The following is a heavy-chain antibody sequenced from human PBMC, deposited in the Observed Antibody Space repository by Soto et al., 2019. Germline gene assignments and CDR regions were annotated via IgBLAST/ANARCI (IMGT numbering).Heavy chain of an antibody. CDR3: ARVQYSGYDFKLAFDI. V-gene: IGHV1-3*01. Sequence: QVQLVQSGAQVKKPGASVKVSCKASGYTFDNYALPWVRQAPGRRLEWMGWIHAVNGYTKYSQSFQGRVTITRDTSASTVHMDLSSLRSEDTAVYYCARVQYSGYDFKLAFDIWGQGTMVTVSS. J-gene: IGHJ3*02. CDR1: GYTFDNYA. D-gene: IGHD5-12*01. CDR2: IHAVNGYT.